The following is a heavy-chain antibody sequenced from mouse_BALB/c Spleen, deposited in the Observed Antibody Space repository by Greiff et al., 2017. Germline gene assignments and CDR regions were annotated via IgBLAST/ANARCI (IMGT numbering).Heavy chain of an antibody. J-gene: IGHJ2*01. CDR2: ISSGGST. Sequence: EVMLVESGGGLVKPGGSLKLSCAASGFTFSSYAMSWVRQTPEKRLEWVASISSGGSTYYPDSVKGRFTISRDNARNILYLQMSSLRSEDTAMYYCARGEGNYVVFDYWGQGTTLTVSS. CDR3: ARGEGNYVVFDY. D-gene: IGHD2-1*01. V-gene: IGHV5-6-5*01. CDR1: GFTFSSYA.